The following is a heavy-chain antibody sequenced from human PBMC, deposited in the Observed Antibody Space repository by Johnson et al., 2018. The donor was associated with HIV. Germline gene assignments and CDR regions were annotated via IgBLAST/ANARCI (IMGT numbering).Heavy chain of an antibody. Sequence: VQLVESRGVLVQPGGSLRLSCAASGFTFSSYGMSWVRQPPGKGLEWVSGINWNGGRTGYADSVKGRLTISRDNAKNSLYLQMNSLRAEDTALYYCARDYYYDSSGYYYGNAFDIWGQGTMVTVSS. V-gene: IGHV3-20*04. CDR2: INWNGGRT. D-gene: IGHD3-22*01. CDR3: ARDYYYDSSGYYYGNAFDI. J-gene: IGHJ3*02. CDR1: GFTFSSYG.